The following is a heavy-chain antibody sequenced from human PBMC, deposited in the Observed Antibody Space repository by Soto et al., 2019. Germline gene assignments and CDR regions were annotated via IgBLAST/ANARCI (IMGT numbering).Heavy chain of an antibody. V-gene: IGHV4-31*03. J-gene: IGHJ5*02. CDR2: IYYSGST. CDR1: GGSISSGGYY. D-gene: IGHD2-21*02. CDR3: ARSTQSAATAFDT. Sequence: PSETLSLTCTVSGGSISSGGYYWSWIRQHPGKGLEWIGYIYYSGSTYYNPSLKSRVTISVDTSKNQFSLKLSSVTAADTAVYYCARSTQSAATAFDTWGQENVLTISS.